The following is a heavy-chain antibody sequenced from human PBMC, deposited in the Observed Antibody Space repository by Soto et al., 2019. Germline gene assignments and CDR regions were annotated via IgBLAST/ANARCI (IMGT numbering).Heavy chain of an antibody. CDR1: SGSISSYY. CDR3: AREGRWSNSCHYAMDV. Sequence: QVQLQESGPGLVKPSETLSLTCTVSSGSISSYYWSWIRQPPGKGLEWIGYISYTGTTNYNPSLRSRVTISGDTSKNQSSLKLSSVTAADPAVYYCAREGRWSNSCHYAMDVWGQGTTVTVSS. V-gene: IGHV4-59*01. J-gene: IGHJ6*02. CDR2: ISYTGTT. D-gene: IGHD1-7*01.